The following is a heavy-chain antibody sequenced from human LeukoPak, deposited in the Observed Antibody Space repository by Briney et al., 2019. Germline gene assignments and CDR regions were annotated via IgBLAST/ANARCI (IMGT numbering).Heavy chain of an antibody. J-gene: IGHJ4*02. CDR1: GYPVTGYY. CDR3: ARLADCSSSSCRSFDY. D-gene: IGHD2-2*01. V-gene: IGHV1-2*02. Sequence: ASVKVSCKASGYPVTGYYLHGVRQAPGEGREWMGWINPNSGFTNYAQKFQGRVTITRDTSISTAYMELSRLRSDDTAVYYCARLADCSSSSCRSFDYWGQGTLVTVSS. CDR2: INPNSGFT.